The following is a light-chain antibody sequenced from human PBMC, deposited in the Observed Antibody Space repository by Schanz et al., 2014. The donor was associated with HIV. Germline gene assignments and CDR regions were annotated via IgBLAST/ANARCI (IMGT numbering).Light chain of an antibody. CDR1: QSISNN. J-gene: IGKJ1*01. CDR3: QQYGSSPWT. CDR2: GAF. V-gene: IGKV3-15*01. Sequence: EIVMTQSPATLYVSPGEGATLSCRASQSISNNLAWYQHKPGQAPRLLIYGAFTRATDIPVRFSGRGSGTEFTLTISRVEPEDYAVYYCQQYGSSPWTFGQGTRVDVK.